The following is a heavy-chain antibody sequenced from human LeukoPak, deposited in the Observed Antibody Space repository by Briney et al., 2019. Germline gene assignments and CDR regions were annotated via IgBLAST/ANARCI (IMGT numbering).Heavy chain of an antibody. Sequence: PSETLSLTCAVYGGSFSGYYWSWIRQPPGKGLEWIGEINHSGSTNYNPSLKSRVTISVDTSKNQFSLKLSSVTAADTAVYYCATCSSRNWFDPWGQGTLVTVSS. J-gene: IGHJ5*02. CDR3: ATCSSRNWFDP. CDR1: GGSFSGYY. V-gene: IGHV4-34*01. CDR2: INHSGST. D-gene: IGHD2-2*01.